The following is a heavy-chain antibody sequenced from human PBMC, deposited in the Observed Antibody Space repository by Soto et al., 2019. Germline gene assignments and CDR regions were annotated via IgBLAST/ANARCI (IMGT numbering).Heavy chain of an antibody. D-gene: IGHD3-10*01. Sequence: GGAPRLSCAGPGITLCSHGLRWVRPAPGEGLEWVSAISGSGGSTYYADSVKGRFTISRDNSKNTLYLQMNSLRAEDTAVYYCAKAWGSGLSDYYYMDVWGKGTTVTAP. CDR3: AKAWGSGLSDYYYMDV. CDR1: GITLCSHG. J-gene: IGHJ6*03. CDR2: ISGSGGST. V-gene: IGHV3-23*01.